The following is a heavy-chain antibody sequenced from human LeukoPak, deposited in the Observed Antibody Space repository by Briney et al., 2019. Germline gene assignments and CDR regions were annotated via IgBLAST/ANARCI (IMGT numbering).Heavy chain of an antibody. CDR1: GGSISSYY. V-gene: IGHV4-4*09. J-gene: IGHJ4*02. Sequence: SETLSLTCTVPGGSISSYYWNWIRQPPGKGLEWIGYIYASGSTNYNPSLMSRVTISIDRSKNQFSLMVSSVTAADTAVYYCARLTTAAAAHYFDYWGQGTLVTVSS. CDR2: IYASGST. CDR3: ARLTTAAAAHYFDY. D-gene: IGHD6-13*01.